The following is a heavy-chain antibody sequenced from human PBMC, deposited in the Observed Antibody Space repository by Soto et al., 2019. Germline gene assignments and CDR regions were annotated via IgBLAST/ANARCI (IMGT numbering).Heavy chain of an antibody. CDR1: GFTFSDFW. Sequence: GGSLRLSCEASGFTFSDFWMSWVRQAPGKGLEWVANIKKDGSEKYYVDSMKGRFAISRDNARNSLYLQMDSLRAEDTAVYYCARFRSGYYVDYWGQGTLVTVSS. CDR2: IKKDGSEK. CDR3: ARFRSGYYVDY. J-gene: IGHJ4*02. D-gene: IGHD3-3*01. V-gene: IGHV3-7*01.